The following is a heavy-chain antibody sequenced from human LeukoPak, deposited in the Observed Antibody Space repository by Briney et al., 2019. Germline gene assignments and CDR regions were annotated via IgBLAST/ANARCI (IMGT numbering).Heavy chain of an antibody. J-gene: IGHJ6*03. Sequence: QPGGSLRLSCAASGFTFSHHGMHWVRQAPGKGLEWVAFIRNDGSNHYYADSVKGRFTISRDNSKNTLYLRMNNLRGEDTAVYYCAKRGPIGQWLVYFYMDVWGKGTTVTVSS. CDR1: GFTFSHHG. CDR2: IRNDGSNH. D-gene: IGHD6-19*01. V-gene: IGHV3-30*02. CDR3: AKRGPIGQWLVYFYMDV.